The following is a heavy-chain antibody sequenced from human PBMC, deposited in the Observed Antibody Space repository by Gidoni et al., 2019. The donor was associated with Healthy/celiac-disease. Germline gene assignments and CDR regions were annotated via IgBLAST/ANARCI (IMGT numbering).Heavy chain of an antibody. J-gene: IGHJ4*02. D-gene: IGHD4-17*01. Sequence: EVQLLESGVGLVQPGGSLRLYCAASGLAFISYAMSWVRQAPGKGLEWVSAISGSGGSTYYADSVKGRFTISRDNSKNTLYLQSNSLRAEDTAVYYCAKDLMTTVTTIDFDYWGQGTLVTVSS. CDR1: GLAFISYA. CDR3: AKDLMTTVTTIDFDY. CDR2: ISGSGGST. V-gene: IGHV3-23*01.